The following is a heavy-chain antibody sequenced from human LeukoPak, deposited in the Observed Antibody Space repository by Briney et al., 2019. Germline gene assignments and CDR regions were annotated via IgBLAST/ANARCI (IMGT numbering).Heavy chain of an antibody. V-gene: IGHV4-61*02. J-gene: IGHJ4*02. CDR1: GGSISSGSYY. CDR3: ARSLYGDSLAD. CDR2: IYTSGST. Sequence: SQTLSLTCTVSGGSISSGSYYWSWIRQPAGKGLDWIGRIYTSGSTNYNPSLKSRVTISVDTSKNQFSLKLSSVTAADTAVYYCARSLYGDSLADWGQGTLVTVSS. D-gene: IGHD4-17*01.